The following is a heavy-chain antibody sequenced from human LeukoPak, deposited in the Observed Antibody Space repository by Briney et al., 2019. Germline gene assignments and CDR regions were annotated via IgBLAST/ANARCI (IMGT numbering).Heavy chain of an antibody. D-gene: IGHD2-8*01. CDR2: INHSGST. CDR1: GGSFSGYY. J-gene: IGHJ4*02. CDR3: GRGRRNYWCMSSGEVLLFDY. Sequence: PSETLSLTCAVYGGSFSGYYWSWIRQPPGKGLEWIGEINHSGSTNYNPSLKSRVTISVDTSKNQFSLKLSSVTAADTAVYYCGRGRRNYWCMSSGEVLLFDYWGRGRPVTVSS. V-gene: IGHV4-34*01.